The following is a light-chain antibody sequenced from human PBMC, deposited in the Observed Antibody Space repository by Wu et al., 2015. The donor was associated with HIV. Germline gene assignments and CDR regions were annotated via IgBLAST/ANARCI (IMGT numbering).Light chain of an antibody. CDR2: GTS. Sequence: EIVLTQSPATLSLSPGERATLSCRASQSVSDYLGWYQQKPGQAPRLLIYGTSSRATGIPDRFSGSGSGTDFTLTISRLEPEDFAVYFCHQYGSSPRTFGQGTKVEIK. CDR3: HQYGSSPRT. V-gene: IGKV3-20*01. J-gene: IGKJ1*01. CDR1: QSVSDY.